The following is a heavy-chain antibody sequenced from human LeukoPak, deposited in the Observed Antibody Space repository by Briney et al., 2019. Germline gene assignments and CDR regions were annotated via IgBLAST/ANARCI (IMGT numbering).Heavy chain of an antibody. CDR2: IYNSGST. CDR3: ASEDVDIVATILGYNFDY. J-gene: IGHJ4*02. Sequence: SETLSLTCTVSGGSISSSSYYCGWIRQPPGKGLEWIGSIYNSGSTYYNPSLKSRVTISVDTSKNQFSLKLSSVTAADTAVYYCASEDVDIVATILGYNFDYWGQGTLVTVSS. D-gene: IGHD5-12*01. CDR1: GGSISSSSYY. V-gene: IGHV4-39*01.